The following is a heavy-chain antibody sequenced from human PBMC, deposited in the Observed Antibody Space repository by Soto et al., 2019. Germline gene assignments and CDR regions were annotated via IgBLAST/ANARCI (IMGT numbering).Heavy chain of an antibody. V-gene: IGHV1-69*04. CDR2: IIPILGIA. Sequence: ASVKVSCKASGGTFSSYTISWVRQAPGQGLEWMGRIIPILGIANYAQKFQGRVTVTADKSTRTAYMELSSLRSEDTAVYYCARDGEVVANIVVVPAAMELGAFDIWGQGTMVTVSS. CDR3: ARDGEVVANIVVVPAAMELGAFDI. J-gene: IGHJ3*02. CDR1: GGTFSSYT. D-gene: IGHD2-2*01.